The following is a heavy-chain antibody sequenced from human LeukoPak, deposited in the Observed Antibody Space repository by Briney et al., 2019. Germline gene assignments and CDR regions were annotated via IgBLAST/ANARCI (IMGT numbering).Heavy chain of an antibody. D-gene: IGHD5-12*01. CDR3: ASPGVYSGYEGNDY. J-gene: IGHJ4*02. Sequence: GGSLRLSCAASGFTFSSYAMHWVRQAPGKGLEWVAVISYDGSNKYYADSVKGRFTISRDNSKNTLYLQMNSLRAKDTAVYYCASPGVYSGYEGNDYWGQGTLVTVSS. CDR2: ISYDGSNK. CDR1: GFTFSSYA. V-gene: IGHV3-30-3*01.